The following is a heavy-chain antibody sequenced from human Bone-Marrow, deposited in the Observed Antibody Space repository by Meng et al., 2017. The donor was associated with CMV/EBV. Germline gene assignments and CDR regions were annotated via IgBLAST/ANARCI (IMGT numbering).Heavy chain of an antibody. J-gene: IGHJ4*02. CDR2: VYYSGST. Sequence: SETLSLTCTVSGGSISGYYWSWIRQPPGKGLEWIGYVYYSGSTNYNPSLKSRVTTSVDTSKNQFSLNLNSVTAADTAVYYCARFLGRDYFDFWAQGTLVTVSS. V-gene: IGHV4-59*01. D-gene: IGHD3-10*01. CDR1: GGSISGYY. CDR3: ARFLGRDYFDF.